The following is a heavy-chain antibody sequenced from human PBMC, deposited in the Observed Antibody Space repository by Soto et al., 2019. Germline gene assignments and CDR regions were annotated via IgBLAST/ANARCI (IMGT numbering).Heavy chain of an antibody. CDR3: AKGGYARHYRGDYFDQ. CDR2: ISYDGSSN. CDR1: GFTFSSYG. D-gene: IGHD5-18*01. V-gene: IGHV3-30*18. Sequence: QVQLVESGGGVVQPVRSLRLSCAASGFTFSSYGMHWVRQAPGKGLEWVAVISYDGSSNDYADSVKGRFTISRDNSKDTLFLQMNSLRPEDTAMYYCAKGGYARHYRGDYFDQWGRGTLVTVSS. J-gene: IGHJ4*02.